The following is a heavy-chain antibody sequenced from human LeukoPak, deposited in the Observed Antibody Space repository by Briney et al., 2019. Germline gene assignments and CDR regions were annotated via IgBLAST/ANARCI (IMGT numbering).Heavy chain of an antibody. D-gene: IGHD6-6*01. Sequence: VASVKVSCKASGYTFTSYGISWVRQAPGQGLEWMGWISAYNGNTNYAQKLQGGGTMTTDTSTSTAYVELRSLRSDDTAVYYCARVIAARAGSYYYYYYMDVWGKGTTVTVSS. CDR3: ARVIAARAGSYYYYYYMDV. V-gene: IGHV1-18*01. CDR2: ISAYNGNT. CDR1: GYTFTSYG. J-gene: IGHJ6*03.